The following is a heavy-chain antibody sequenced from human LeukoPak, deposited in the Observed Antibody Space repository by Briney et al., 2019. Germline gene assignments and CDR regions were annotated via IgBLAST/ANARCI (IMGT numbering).Heavy chain of an antibody. CDR1: GGSISSGSYY. V-gene: IGHV4-61*02. Sequence: SQTLSLTCTVSGGSISSGSYYWSWIRRPAGKGLEWIGRIYTSGSTNYNPSLKSRVTISVDTSKNQFSLKLSSVTAADTAVYYCASGRYYFDYWGQGTLVTVSS. CDR2: IYTSGST. CDR3: ASGRYYFDY. J-gene: IGHJ4*02.